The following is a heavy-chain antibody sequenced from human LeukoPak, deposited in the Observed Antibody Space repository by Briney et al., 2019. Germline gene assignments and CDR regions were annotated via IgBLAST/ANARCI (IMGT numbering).Heavy chain of an antibody. CDR1: GGSLRRGDYY. D-gene: IGHD6-6*01. CDR2: IYYRGGT. Sequence: PSQTLSLTCTVSGGSLRRGDYYWSSIRQPPGGGLGWLRYIYYRGGTYYNTSRKSRVPISEETSKKQFSLKLTYVESADTAVYYCARKSSSSGGLDYYYYYMDVWGKGTTVTVSS. CDR3: ARKSSSSGGLDYYYYYMDV. V-gene: IGHV4-30-4*08. J-gene: IGHJ6*03.